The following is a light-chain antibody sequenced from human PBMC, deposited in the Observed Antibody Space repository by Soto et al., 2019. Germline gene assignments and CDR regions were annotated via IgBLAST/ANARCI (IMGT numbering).Light chain of an antibody. J-gene: IGKJ1*01. CDR3: QQYTNWRT. CDR1: QSISRN. CDR2: EAS. Sequence: EIVMTQSPATLSVSPGERAILSCRASQSISRNLAWYQQKPGQAPRLLISEASTRATGVPARFSGSGSGTEFTLTISSLQSEDVAVYYCQQYTNWRTFGQGTKVDIK. V-gene: IGKV3-15*01.